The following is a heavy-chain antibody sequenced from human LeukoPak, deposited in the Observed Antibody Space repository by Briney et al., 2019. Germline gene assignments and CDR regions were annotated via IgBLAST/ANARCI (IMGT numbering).Heavy chain of an antibody. J-gene: IGHJ4*02. D-gene: IGHD6-6*01. CDR2: MSGAGSST. CDR1: GFNFGSYA. Sequence: GGSLRLSCAASGFNFGSYAMSWVRQAPGKGLEWVSAMSGAGSSTYYADSVKGRFTISRDNSNNTLYLQMSSLRAEDTAMYYCAKAPDSSSSGFRPSFDYWGQGTLVTVSS. V-gene: IGHV3-23*01. CDR3: AKAPDSSSSGFRPSFDY.